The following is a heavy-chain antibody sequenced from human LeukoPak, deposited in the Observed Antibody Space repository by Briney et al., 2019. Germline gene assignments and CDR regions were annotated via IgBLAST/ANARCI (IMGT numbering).Heavy chain of an antibody. CDR1: GFTFRTYA. Sequence: GSLRLSCTASGFTFRTYAMNWVRQAPGKGLEWLSGISGSGNGTYYADSVKGRFIISRDNSKNMVYLQMNSLTVEDTATYYCAKRAMSAFDSWGQGTLLIVSS. V-gene: IGHV3-23*01. CDR2: ISGSGNGT. CDR3: AKRAMSAFDS. J-gene: IGHJ4*02.